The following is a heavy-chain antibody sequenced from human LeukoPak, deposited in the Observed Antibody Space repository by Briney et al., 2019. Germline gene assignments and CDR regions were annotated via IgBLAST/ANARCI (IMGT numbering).Heavy chain of an antibody. V-gene: IGHV3-23*01. CDR3: AKLGTSDSHGYYFLFDY. Sequence: PGGSLRLSCAASGFTLSDYAMGWVRQAPGKGPEWVSVISGSGSGTDYGDSVKGRFTISRDNFRNTLSLQMSSLRAADTAIYYCAKLGTSDSHGYYFLFDYWGQGNLVAVSS. J-gene: IGHJ4*02. CDR2: ISGSGSGT. D-gene: IGHD3-22*01. CDR1: GFTLSDYA.